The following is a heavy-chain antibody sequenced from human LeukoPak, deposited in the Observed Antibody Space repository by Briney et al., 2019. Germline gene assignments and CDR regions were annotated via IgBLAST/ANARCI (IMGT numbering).Heavy chain of an antibody. J-gene: IGHJ3*02. CDR1: GGTISSGSYY. Sequence: PSETLSLTCTVSGGTISSGSYYWSWLRQPAGKGLEWIGRIYTSGSTNYNPSLKSRVTISVDTSKNQFSLKLSSVTAADTAVYYCARDSGLLSYYLGAFDIWGQGTMVTVSS. CDR3: ARDSGLLSYYLGAFDI. V-gene: IGHV4-61*02. CDR2: IYTSGST. D-gene: IGHD3-10*01.